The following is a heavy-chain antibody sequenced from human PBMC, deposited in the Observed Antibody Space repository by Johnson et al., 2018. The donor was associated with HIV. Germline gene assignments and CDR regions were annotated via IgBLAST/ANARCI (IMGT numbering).Heavy chain of an antibody. CDR2: MWYDGSNK. Sequence: QVQLVESGGGVVQPGRSLRLSCAASGFTFSTYGMHWVRQAPGKGLEWVAVMWYDGSNKYYADSVKGRFTISRDNSKNTVYLQVNSLSHEDTAVYYCARDRPGGRWADAFDIWGQGTMVTVS. D-gene: IGHD3-16*01. J-gene: IGHJ3*02. V-gene: IGHV3-33*01. CDR3: ARDRPGGRWADAFDI. CDR1: GFTFSTYG.